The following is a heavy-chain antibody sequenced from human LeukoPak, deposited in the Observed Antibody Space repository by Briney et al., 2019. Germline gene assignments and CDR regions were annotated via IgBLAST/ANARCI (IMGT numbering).Heavy chain of an antibody. CDR3: ARDLGYYASSAN. CDR1: RFTVNNNY. D-gene: IGHD3-22*01. J-gene: IGHJ4*02. CDR2: IYSSGST. Sequence: GSLRLSCAASRFTVNNNYMSWVRQAPGKGLEWVSVIYSSGSTYYADSVKGRFTISRDISKNSLYLQMTSLRAEGTAVYYCARDLGYYASSANWGQGTLVTVSS. V-gene: IGHV3-53*01.